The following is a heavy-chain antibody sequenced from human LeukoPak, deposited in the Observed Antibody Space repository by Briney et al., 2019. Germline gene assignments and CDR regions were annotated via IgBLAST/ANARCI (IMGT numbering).Heavy chain of an antibody. V-gene: IGHV1-69*05. D-gene: IGHD5-12*01. CDR1: RGTFSSYA. Sequence: ASVKVSCKASRGTFSSYAISWVRQAPGQGLEWMGGIIPIFGTANYAQKFQGRVTITTDESTSTAYMELSSLRSEDTAVYYCASLGPKYSGHQRSWFDPWGQGTLVTVSS. CDR2: IIPIFGTA. J-gene: IGHJ5*02. CDR3: ASLGPKYSGHQRSWFDP.